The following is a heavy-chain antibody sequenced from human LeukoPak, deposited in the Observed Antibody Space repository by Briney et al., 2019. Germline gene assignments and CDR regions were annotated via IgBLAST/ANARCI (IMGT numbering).Heavy chain of an antibody. J-gene: IGHJ5*02. CDR3: ARGAPYDYDFWSGYYKDWFDP. CDR1: GGSFSGYY. Sequence: SETLSLTCAVYGGSFSGYYWSWIRQPPGKGLEWIGEINHSGSTNYNPSLKSRVTISVDTSKNQFSLKLSSVTAADTAVYYCARGAPYDYDFWSGYYKDWFDPWGQGTLVTVSS. CDR2: INHSGST. D-gene: IGHD3-3*01. V-gene: IGHV4-34*01.